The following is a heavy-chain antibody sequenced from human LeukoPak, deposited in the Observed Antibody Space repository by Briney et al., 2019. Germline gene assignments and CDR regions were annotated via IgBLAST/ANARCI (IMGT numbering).Heavy chain of an antibody. CDR3: ARVNSGAFDI. J-gene: IGHJ3*02. CDR1: GFTVSSNY. V-gene: IGHV3-53*04. Sequence: GGSLRLSCAASGFTVSSNYVGWVRQAPGRGLEWVSVIYSGGSTYYADSVKGRFAISRHNSKNTLYLQMNSLRAEDTAVYYCARVNSGAFDIWGQGTMVTVSS. CDR2: IYSGGST. D-gene: IGHD1-26*01.